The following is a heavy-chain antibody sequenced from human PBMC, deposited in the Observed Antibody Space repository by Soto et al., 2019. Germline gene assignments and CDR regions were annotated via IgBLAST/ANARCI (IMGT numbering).Heavy chain of an antibody. CDR3: ARRAARLAAALNYMDV. V-gene: IGHV4-59*08. J-gene: IGHJ6*03. Sequence: SETLSLTCTVSGGSISSYYWSWIRQPPGKGLEWIGYIYYSGSTNYNPSLKSRVTISVDTSKNQFSLKLSSVTAADTAVYYCARRAARLAAALNYMDVWGKGTTVTVSS. CDR1: GGSISSYY. D-gene: IGHD6-6*01. CDR2: IYYSGST.